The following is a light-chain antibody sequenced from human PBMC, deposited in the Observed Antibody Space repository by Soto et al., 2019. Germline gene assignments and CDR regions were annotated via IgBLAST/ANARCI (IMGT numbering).Light chain of an antibody. CDR3: SSYTSSSTLGV. CDR2: DVS. CDR1: SSDVGGYNY. J-gene: IGLJ2*01. Sequence: QSALTQPASVYGSPGQSITISCTGTSSDVGGYNYVSWYQQHPGKVPKLMIYDVSNRPSGVSNRFSGSKSGNTASLTISGLQAEDEADYYCSSYTSSSTLGVFGGGTKVTVL. V-gene: IGLV2-14*01.